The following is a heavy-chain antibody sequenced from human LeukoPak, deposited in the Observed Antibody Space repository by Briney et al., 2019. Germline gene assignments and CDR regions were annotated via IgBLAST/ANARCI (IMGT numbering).Heavy chain of an antibody. CDR2: ISYDESNR. Sequence: PGGSLRLSCAASGFTFSNYAMHWVRQAPGKGLEWVAIISYDESNRYYADSVKDRFTISRDNSKNTLFLQMNSLRTEDTAVYYCASIRETYLQTVHYFQHWGQGTLVTASS. CDR1: GFTFSNYA. J-gene: IGHJ1*01. CDR3: ASIRETYLQTVHYFQH. D-gene: IGHD3-3*02. V-gene: IGHV3-30*04.